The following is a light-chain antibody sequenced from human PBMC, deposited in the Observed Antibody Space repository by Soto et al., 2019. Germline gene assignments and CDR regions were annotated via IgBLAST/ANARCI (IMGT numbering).Light chain of an antibody. J-gene: IGKJ1*01. CDR2: GAS. CDR3: QQYDKWPRT. Sequence: EIVMTQSPATLSVSPVEIANLYCMASQSVSRKLAWYQQTRGQAPRLLIYGASTRATGVPARFSGSGSGTEFTLTISNLQSEDFAVYHCQQYDKWPRTCGQGTKGDIK. CDR1: QSVSRK. V-gene: IGKV3-15*01.